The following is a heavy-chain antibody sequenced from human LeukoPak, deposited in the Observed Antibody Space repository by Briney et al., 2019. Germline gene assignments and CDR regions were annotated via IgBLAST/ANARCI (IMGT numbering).Heavy chain of an antibody. J-gene: IGHJ3*02. CDR3: VRGDCSSTSCYFAVHSDAFDI. V-gene: IGHV3-13*01. D-gene: IGHD2-2*01. Sequence: GGSLRLSCAASGFTFSSYDMHWVRQATGKGLEWVSAIGTAGDTYYPGSVKGRFTISRENAKNSLYLQMNSLRAGDTAVYYCVRGDCSSTSCYFAVHSDAFDIWGQGTMVTVSS. CDR2: IGTAGDT. CDR1: GFTFSSYD.